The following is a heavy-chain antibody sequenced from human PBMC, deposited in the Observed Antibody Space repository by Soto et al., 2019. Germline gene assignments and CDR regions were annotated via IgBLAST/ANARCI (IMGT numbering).Heavy chain of an antibody. Sequence: QITLKESGPTLVKPTQTLTLTCTFSGFSLSTSGVGVGWIRQPPGKALEWLALIYWNDDKRYSPSLKSRLTITKDTSKNQVVLTMTNMDPVDTATYYCARSYDFWSGYWNDAFDIWGQGTMVTVSS. V-gene: IGHV2-5*01. CDR2: IYWNDDK. D-gene: IGHD3-3*01. J-gene: IGHJ3*02. CDR1: GFSLSTSGVG. CDR3: ARSYDFWSGYWNDAFDI.